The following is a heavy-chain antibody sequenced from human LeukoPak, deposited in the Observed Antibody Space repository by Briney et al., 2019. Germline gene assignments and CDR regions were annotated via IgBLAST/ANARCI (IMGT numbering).Heavy chain of an antibody. CDR3: AREWLGI. CDR1: GGSFSGYY. Sequence: SETLSLTCAVYGGSFSGYYWSWVRQPPGKGLEWIGEINHSGSTNYNPSLKSQVTISVDTSKNQFSLKLSSVTAADTAVYYCAREWLGIWGQGTMVTVSS. J-gene: IGHJ3*02. D-gene: IGHD6-19*01. V-gene: IGHV4-34*01. CDR2: INHSGST.